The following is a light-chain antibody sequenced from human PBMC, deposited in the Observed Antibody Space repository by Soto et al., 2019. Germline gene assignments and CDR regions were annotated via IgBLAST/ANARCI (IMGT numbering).Light chain of an antibody. CDR3: HQTYSTPPGA. V-gene: IGKV1-39*01. CDR2: TAS. J-gene: IGKJ1*01. CDR1: QSIRNY. Sequence: DIQRTQSPSSLSSSLGDRVTITCRASQSIRNYLNWYQQKPGKAPKVMIYTASSLQSGAPSRFSASGSGKDFTLSIGSLQAEDFATYYCHQTYSTPPGAFGQGTKV.